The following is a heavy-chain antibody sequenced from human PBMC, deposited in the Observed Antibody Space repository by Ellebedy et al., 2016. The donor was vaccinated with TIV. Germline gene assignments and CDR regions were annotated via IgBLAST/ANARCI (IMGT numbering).Heavy chain of an antibody. J-gene: IGHJ6*02. Sequence: SLKISCAASGFTVSVNYMTWVRQAPGKGLEWVSGISWNSGSIGYADSVKGRFTISRDNAKNSLYLQMNSLRAEDMALYYCAKGRGGYYYYGMDVWGQGTTVTVSS. CDR2: ISWNSGSI. CDR1: GFTVSVNY. V-gene: IGHV3-9*03. CDR3: AKGRGGYYYYGMDV. D-gene: IGHD4-23*01.